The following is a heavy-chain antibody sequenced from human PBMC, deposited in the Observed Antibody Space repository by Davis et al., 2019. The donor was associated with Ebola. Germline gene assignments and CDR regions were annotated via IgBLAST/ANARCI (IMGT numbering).Heavy chain of an antibody. D-gene: IGHD3-22*01. CDR1: GYSLTELS. CDR2: FDPEDGET. CDR3: ATSTMITFSRAFDI. V-gene: IGHV1-24*01. Sequence: ASVKVSCKVSGYSLTELSMHWVRQAPGKGLEWMGGFDPEDGETIYALNFQGRVTMAEDTSTDTAYMELSSLRSEDTAVYYCATSTMITFSRAFDIWGQGTMVTVSS. J-gene: IGHJ3*02.